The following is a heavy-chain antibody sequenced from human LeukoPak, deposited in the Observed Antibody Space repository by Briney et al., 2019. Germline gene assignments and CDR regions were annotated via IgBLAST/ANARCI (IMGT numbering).Heavy chain of an antibody. D-gene: IGHD2-15*01. CDR3: VREICSGDSCYFDY. CDR2: ISVDNGNT. Sequence: ASVNVSCKSSGYTFTSYGISWVRQAPGQGLEWMGWISVDNGNTKYAQKLQGRVTMTTDTSTSTVYMELRSLRSDDTAVYYCVREICSGDSCYFDYWGQGTLVTVSS. V-gene: IGHV1-18*01. J-gene: IGHJ4*02. CDR1: GYTFTSYG.